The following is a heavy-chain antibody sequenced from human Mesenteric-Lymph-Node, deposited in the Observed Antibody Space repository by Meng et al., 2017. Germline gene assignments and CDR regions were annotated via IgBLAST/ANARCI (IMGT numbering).Heavy chain of an antibody. CDR2: MYHSGTT. V-gene: IGHV4-4*02. CDR3: ATQESRDGHNPY. Sequence: QLPLQESGPGLGKPSGTLSLTCVVSGGSISSSYWWTWVRQSPGKGLEWIGEMYHSGTTNYNPSLKSRVTISMGKSNNQLSLKLNSVTAADTAVYYCATQESRDGHNPYWGQGTLVTVSS. CDR1: GGSISSSYW. J-gene: IGHJ4*02. D-gene: IGHD5-24*01.